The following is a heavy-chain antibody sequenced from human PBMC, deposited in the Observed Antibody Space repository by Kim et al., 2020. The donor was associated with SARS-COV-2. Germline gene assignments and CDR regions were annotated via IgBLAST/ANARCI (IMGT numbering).Heavy chain of an antibody. CDR3: ARVAFWRSFLLYESSDAFDI. V-gene: IGHV7-4-1*02. D-gene: IGHD2-2*02. CDR1: GYTFTSYA. J-gene: IGHJ3*02. CDR2: INTNTGNP. Sequence: ASVKVSCKASGYTFTSYAMNWVRQAPGQGLEWMGWINTNTGNPTYAQGFTGRFVFSLDTSVSTAYLQISSLKAEDTAVYYCARVAFWRSFLLYESSDAFDIWGQGTMVTVSS.